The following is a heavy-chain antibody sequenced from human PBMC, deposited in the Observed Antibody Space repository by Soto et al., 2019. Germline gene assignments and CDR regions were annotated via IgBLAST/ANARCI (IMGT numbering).Heavy chain of an antibody. CDR3: AREQQQLVQRTDYFDY. V-gene: IGHV3-30-3*01. CDR1: GFTFSSYA. D-gene: IGHD6-13*01. CDR2: ISYDGSNK. Sequence: GGSLRLSCAASGFTFSSYAMHWVRQAPGKGLEWVAVISYDGSNKYYADSVKGRFTISRDNSKNTLYLQMNSLRAEDTAVYYCAREQQQLVQRTDYFDYWGQGTLVTVSS. J-gene: IGHJ4*02.